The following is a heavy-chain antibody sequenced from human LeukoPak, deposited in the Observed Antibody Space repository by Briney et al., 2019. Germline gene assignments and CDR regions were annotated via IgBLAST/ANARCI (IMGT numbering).Heavy chain of an antibody. J-gene: IGHJ4*02. CDR1: GGSISSISHY. CDR2: INYSGST. Sequence: KPSETLSLTCTVSGGSISSISHYWGWIRQPPGKGLEWIGTINYSGSTYYSPSLESRVTISIDTSNNQFSLMVSSVTAADTAVYYCARRAPYGSGSYPEYYFDYWGQGTLVTVSS. CDR3: ARRAPYGSGSYPEYYFDY. D-gene: IGHD3-10*01. V-gene: IGHV4-39*07.